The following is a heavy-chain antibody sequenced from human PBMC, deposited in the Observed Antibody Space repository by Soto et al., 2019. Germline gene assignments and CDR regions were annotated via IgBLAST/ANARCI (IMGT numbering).Heavy chain of an antibody. Sequence: EVQLVESGGGLVQPGGSLRLSCAASGFSFSSIWVHWVRQAPGKGLLWVSRINTDGSSTSYADSVKGRFTISRDNTKNTLHLQMNSLRAEDTAVYYCARDLPGGWGQGTMVTVSS. CDR2: INTDGSST. V-gene: IGHV3-74*01. CDR1: GFSFSSIW. CDR3: ARDLPGG. J-gene: IGHJ3*01.